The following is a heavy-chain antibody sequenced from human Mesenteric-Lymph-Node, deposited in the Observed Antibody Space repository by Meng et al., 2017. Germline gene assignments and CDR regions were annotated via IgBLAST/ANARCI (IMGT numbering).Heavy chain of an antibody. CDR1: GFTFSSYG. CDR3: ARRDILAGHTDAFDI. V-gene: IGHV3-33*01. D-gene: IGHD3-9*01. Sequence: LSLTCAASGFTFSSYGMHWVRQAPGKGLEWVAVIWYDGSNKYYADSVKGRFTISRDNSKNTLYLQMNSLRAEDTAVYYCARRDILAGHTDAFDIWGPGTMVTVSS. CDR2: IWYDGSNK. J-gene: IGHJ3*02.